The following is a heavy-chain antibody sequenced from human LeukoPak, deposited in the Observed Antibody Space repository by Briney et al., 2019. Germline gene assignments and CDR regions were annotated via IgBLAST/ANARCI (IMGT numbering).Heavy chain of an antibody. CDR1: GFTFSSYS. CDR3: ATGSLWFGELLFDY. Sequence: GGSLRLSCAASGFTFSSYSMNWVRQAPGKGLEWVSSISSSSSYIYYADSVKGRFTISRDNAKNSLYLQMNSLRAEDTAVYYCATGSLWFGELLFDYWGQGTLVTVSS. J-gene: IGHJ4*02. D-gene: IGHD3-10*01. V-gene: IGHV3-21*01. CDR2: ISSSSSYI.